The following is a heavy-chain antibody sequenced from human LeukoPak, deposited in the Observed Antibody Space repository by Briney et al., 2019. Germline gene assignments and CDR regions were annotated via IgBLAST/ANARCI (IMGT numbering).Heavy chain of an antibody. D-gene: IGHD3-9*01. CDR1: GGSISRTGYY. CDR2: IYHTGTT. J-gene: IGHJ4*02. Sequence: SETLSLTCTVSGGSISRTGYYWGWIRQPPGKGLEWIGSIYHTGTTYYSSSLKSRVTISVDTSKNQFSLKLTSVTAADTAVYFCATELRYFDWLFPNYFDSWGQGTLVTVSP. CDR3: ATELRYFDWLFPNYFDS. V-gene: IGHV4-39*01.